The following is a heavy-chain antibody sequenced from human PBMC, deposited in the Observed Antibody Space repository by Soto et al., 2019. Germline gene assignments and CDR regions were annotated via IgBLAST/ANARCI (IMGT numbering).Heavy chain of an antibody. J-gene: IGHJ4*02. V-gene: IGHV1-69*13. D-gene: IGHD3-3*01. Sequence: SVKLTCKASGGTFSSYAISWVRQAPGQGLEWMGGIIPIFGTANYAQKFQGRVTITADESTSTAYMELSSLRSEDTAVFYCSRGKRSAVFGVLTPDYWGQGTLVTVSS. CDR3: SRGKRSAVFGVLTPDY. CDR1: GGTFSSYA. CDR2: IIPIFGTA.